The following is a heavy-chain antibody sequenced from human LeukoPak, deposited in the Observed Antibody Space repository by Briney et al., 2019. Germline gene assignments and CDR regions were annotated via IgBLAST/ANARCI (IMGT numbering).Heavy chain of an antibody. CDR3: ASMMMYYAYVSGSYPPSSFDY. Sequence: SETLSLTCAVYGGSFSGYYWSWSRQPPGKGREWMGEINHSGSTNYNPSLNSRGTISVDTSKNQFSLKLCCVTAAATDVYYCASMMMYYAYVSGSYPPSSFDYWGQGPLVTVSS. D-gene: IGHD3-16*02. V-gene: IGHV4-34*01. J-gene: IGHJ4*02. CDR2: INHSGST. CDR1: GGSFSGYY.